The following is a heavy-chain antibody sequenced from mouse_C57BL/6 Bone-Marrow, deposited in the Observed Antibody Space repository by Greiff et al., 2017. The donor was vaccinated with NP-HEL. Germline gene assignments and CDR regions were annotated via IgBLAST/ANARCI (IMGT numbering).Heavy chain of an antibody. CDR2: IYPGDGDT. D-gene: IGHD2-4*01. V-gene: IGHV1-82*01. Sequence: QVQLKQSGPELVKPGASVKISCKASGYAFSSSWMNWVKQRPGKGLEWIGRIYPGDGDTNYNGKFKGKATLTADKSSSTAYMQISSLTPEDSAIFYCGSQDYDRSAYWGQGTLVTVSA. J-gene: IGHJ3*01. CDR1: GYAFSSSW. CDR3: GSQDYDRSAY.